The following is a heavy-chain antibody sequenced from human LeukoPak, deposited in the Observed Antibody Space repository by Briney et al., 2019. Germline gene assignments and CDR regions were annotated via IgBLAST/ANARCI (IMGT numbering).Heavy chain of an antibody. D-gene: IGHD4-17*01. CDR1: GGSISSYY. J-gene: IGHJ6*02. CDR2: IYTSGST. Sequence: PSETLSLTCTVSGGSISSYYWSWIRQPAGKGLEWIGRIYTSGSTNYNPSLKSRVTMSVDTSKSQFSLKLSSVTAADTAVYYCARISRSYGTYYYYGMDVWGQGTTVTVSS. V-gene: IGHV4-4*07. CDR3: ARISRSYGTYYYYGMDV.